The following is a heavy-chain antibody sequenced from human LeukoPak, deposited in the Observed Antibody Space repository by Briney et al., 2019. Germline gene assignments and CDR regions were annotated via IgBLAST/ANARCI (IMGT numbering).Heavy chain of an antibody. CDR3: AKVRRKLLWFGELVSDAFDI. V-gene: IGHV3-30*18. D-gene: IGHD3-10*01. Sequence: PGGSLRLSCVASAFTFSDHYMDWVRQAPGKGLEWVAVISYDGSNKYYADSVKGRFTISRDNSKNTLYLQMNSLRAEDTAVYYCAKVRRKLLWFGELVSDAFDIWGQGTMVTVSS. CDR1: AFTFSDHY. J-gene: IGHJ3*02. CDR2: ISYDGSNK.